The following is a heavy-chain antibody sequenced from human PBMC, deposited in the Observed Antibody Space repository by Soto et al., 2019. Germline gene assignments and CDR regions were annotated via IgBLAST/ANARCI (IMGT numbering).Heavy chain of an antibody. CDR2: VYYSGST. V-gene: IGHV4-39*01. J-gene: IGHJ5*02. CDR3: ARHQTHSSSFVDP. D-gene: IGHD6-13*01. CDR1: GGSISSSSYY. Sequence: SETLSLTCTVSGGSISSSSYYWGWIRQPPGKGLEWIGSVYYSGSTYYNPSLKSRVTISVDTSKNQFSLKLNSVTAADTAVYYCARHQTHSSSFVDPWGQGTLVTVSS.